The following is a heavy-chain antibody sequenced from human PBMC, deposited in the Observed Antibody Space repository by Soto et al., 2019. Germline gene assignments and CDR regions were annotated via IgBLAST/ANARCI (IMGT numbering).Heavy chain of an antibody. D-gene: IGHD3-22*01. CDR1: GFTFSSYA. V-gene: IGHV3-23*01. J-gene: IGHJ4*02. CDR2: ISGSGGST. CDR3: ARDYDSSGYYRSHLDY. Sequence: PGGSLRLSCAASGFTFSSYAMSWVRQAPGKGLEWVSAISGSGGSTYYADSVKGRFTISRDNSKNTLYLQMNSLRADDTAVYYCARDYDSSGYYRSHLDYWGQGTLVTVSS.